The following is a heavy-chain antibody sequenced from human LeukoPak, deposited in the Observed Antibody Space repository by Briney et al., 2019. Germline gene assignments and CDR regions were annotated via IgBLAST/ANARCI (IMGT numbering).Heavy chain of an antibody. CDR1: GFTFSSYG. Sequence: GGSPRLSCAASGFTFSSYGMHWVRQAPGKGLEWVAVISYDGSNKYYADSVKGRFTISRDNSKNTLYLQMNSLRAEDTAVYYCAKESRSMVRGLDYWGQGTLVTVSS. CDR2: ISYDGSNK. CDR3: AKESRSMVRGLDY. D-gene: IGHD3-10*01. J-gene: IGHJ4*02. V-gene: IGHV3-30*18.